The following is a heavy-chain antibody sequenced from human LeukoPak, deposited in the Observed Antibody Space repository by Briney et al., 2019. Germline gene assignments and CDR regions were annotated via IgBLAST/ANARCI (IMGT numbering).Heavy chain of an antibody. CDR1: GGSISSYY. D-gene: IGHD3-16*01. CDR3: ARIRRPLRGYFDH. CDR2: IYYSGST. V-gene: IGHV4-59*12. J-gene: IGHJ4*02. Sequence: SETLSLTCTVSGGSISSYYWSWIRQPPGKGLEWIGYIYYSGSTNYNPSLKSRLTISIDTSNNQFSLNLTSVTAADTGVYYCARIRRPLRGYFDHWGQGTLVT.